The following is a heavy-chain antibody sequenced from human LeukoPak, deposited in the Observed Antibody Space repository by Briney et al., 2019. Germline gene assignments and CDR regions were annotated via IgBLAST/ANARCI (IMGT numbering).Heavy chain of an antibody. CDR1: GRSISSSSYY. CDR2: IYYSGST. D-gene: IGHD3-22*01. Sequence: PSETLSLTCAVSGRSISSSSYYWGWLRQPPGKGLEWIGSIYYSGSTYYNPSLKSRVTLSVDTSKNQFSLKLSSVTAADTAVYYCARATIVVGPPDYWGQGTLVTVSS. CDR3: ARATIVVGPPDY. J-gene: IGHJ4*02. V-gene: IGHV4-39*07.